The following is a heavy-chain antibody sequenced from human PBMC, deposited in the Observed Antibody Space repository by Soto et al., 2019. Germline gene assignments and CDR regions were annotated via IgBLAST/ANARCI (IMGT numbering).Heavy chain of an antibody. CDR1: GFTFSSYA. CDR3: ARGATWSAFDI. D-gene: IGHD1-26*01. V-gene: IGHV3-30-3*01. Sequence: GGSLRLSCAASGFTFSSYAMHWVRQAPGKGLEWVAVISYDGSNKYYADSVKGRFTISRDNSKNTLYLQMNSLRAEDTAVYYCARGATWSAFDIWGQGTMVTVSS. CDR2: ISYDGSNK. J-gene: IGHJ3*02.